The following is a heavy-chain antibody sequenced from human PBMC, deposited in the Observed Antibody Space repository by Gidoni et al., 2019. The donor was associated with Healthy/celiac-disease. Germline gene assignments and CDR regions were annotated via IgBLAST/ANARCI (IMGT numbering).Heavy chain of an antibody. D-gene: IGHD2-2*02. J-gene: IGHJ4*02. V-gene: IGHV4-39*01. Sequence: QLQLQASGPGLVKPSETLSLTCTVSGGSISSSSYYWGWIRQPPGKGLEWIGSIYYSGSTYYNPSLKSRVTISVDTSKNQFSLKLSSVTAADTAVYYCARHLYCSSTSCYMGYYSSSWPYDYWGQGTLVTVSS. CDR2: IYYSGST. CDR3: ARHLYCSSTSCYMGYYSSSWPYDY. CDR1: GGSISSSSYY.